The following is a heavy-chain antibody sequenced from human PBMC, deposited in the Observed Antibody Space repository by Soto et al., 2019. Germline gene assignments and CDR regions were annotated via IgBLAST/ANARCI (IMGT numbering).Heavy chain of an antibody. CDR1: GGSVSSSGSHY. J-gene: IGHJ5*01. Sequence: QLHLQESGPGLVKPSETLSLTCTVSGGSVSSSGSHYWGWIRQPPGQGLEWIGSMYHSGSTYYNPPLKRRLTLAVDTSKNQFSLERNSVTAADTAIYYCARAPDSWGQGTLVTVSS. V-gene: IGHV4-39*01. CDR3: ARAPDS. CDR2: MYHSGST.